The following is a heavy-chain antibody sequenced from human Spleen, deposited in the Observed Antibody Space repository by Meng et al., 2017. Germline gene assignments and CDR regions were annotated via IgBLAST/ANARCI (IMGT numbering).Heavy chain of an antibody. D-gene: IGHD6-13*01. Sequence: QPQLPESGSGLVKPAEALFRPCTVSGASIYSPGYYWGWIRQPPGKGLVWIGSIGHAGALYYTPSLKSRVTVSIDTSANQFHLTLTSVTAADTAVYYCVRSSSWVKTGFDPWGQGTLVTVSS. CDR3: VRSSSWVKTGFDP. V-gene: IGHV4-39*01. CDR1: GASIYSPGYY. CDR2: IGHAGAL. J-gene: IGHJ5*02.